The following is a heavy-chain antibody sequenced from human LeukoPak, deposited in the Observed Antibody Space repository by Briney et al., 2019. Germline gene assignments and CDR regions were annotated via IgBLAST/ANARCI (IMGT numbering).Heavy chain of an antibody. CDR2: INHSGST. D-gene: IGHD3-10*01. Sequence: PSETLSLTCAVYGGAFSGYYWSWIRQPPGKGPDSIADINHSGSTNYNPSLNSRVTISVDTSKHSFSQKLSSVTAADPAVYSCARVRRGPPDYWGQGTLVTVSS. CDR3: ARVRRGPPDY. V-gene: IGHV4-34*01. J-gene: IGHJ4*02. CDR1: GGAFSGYY.